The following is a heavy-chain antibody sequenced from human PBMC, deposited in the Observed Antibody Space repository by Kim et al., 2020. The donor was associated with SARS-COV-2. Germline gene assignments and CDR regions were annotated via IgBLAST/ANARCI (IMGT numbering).Heavy chain of an antibody. J-gene: IGHJ5*02. D-gene: IGHD2-15*01. Sequence: GGSLRLSCAASGFTFSSYSMNWVRQAPGKGLEWVSSISSSSSYIYYADSVKGRFTISRDNAKNSLYLQMNSLRAEDTAVYYCARDFRKLLPTQGWFDPWGQGTLVTVSS. CDR3: ARDFRKLLPTQGWFDP. CDR1: GFTFSSYS. V-gene: IGHV3-21*01. CDR2: ISSSSSYI.